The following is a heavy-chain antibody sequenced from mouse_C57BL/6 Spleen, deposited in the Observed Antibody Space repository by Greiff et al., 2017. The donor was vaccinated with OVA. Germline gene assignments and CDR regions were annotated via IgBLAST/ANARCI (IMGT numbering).Heavy chain of an antibody. J-gene: IGHJ4*01. V-gene: IGHV1-15*01. CDR1: GYTFTDYE. CDR2: IDPETGGT. Sequence: QVQLQQSGAELVRPGASVTLSCKASGYTFTDYEMHWVKQTPVHGLEWIGAIDPETGGTAYNQKFKGKAILTADKSSSTAYMELRSLTSEDSAVDYCTAGYGSGSMDYWGQGTSVTVSS. CDR3: TAGYGSGSMDY. D-gene: IGHD1-1*01.